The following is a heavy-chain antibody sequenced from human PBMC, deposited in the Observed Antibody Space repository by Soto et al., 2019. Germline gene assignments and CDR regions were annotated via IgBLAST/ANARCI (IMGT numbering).Heavy chain of an antibody. Sequence: VKVSCKASGYTFTSYYMHWLRQAPGQGLEWMGIINPSGGSTSYAQKFQGRVTMTRDTSTSTVYMELSSLRSEDTAVYYCARDPYIFLVPSARDYGVVVWGHGSRVTVS. V-gene: IGHV1-46*03. J-gene: IGHJ6*02. D-gene: IGHD2-2*01. CDR3: ARDPYIFLVPSARDYGVVV. CDR1: GYTFTSYY. CDR2: INPSGGST.